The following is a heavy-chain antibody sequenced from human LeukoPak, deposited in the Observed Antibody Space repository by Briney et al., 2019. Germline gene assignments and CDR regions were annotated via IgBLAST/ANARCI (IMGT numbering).Heavy chain of an antibody. CDR2: IYHSGST. J-gene: IGHJ4*02. CDR3: ARVRQDGIAVAGR. Sequence: PSETLSLTCTVSGYSISSGCYWGWIRQPPGKGLEWIGSIYHSGSTYYNPSLKSRVTISVDTSKNQFSLKLSSVTAADTAVYYCARVRQDGIAVAGRWGQGTLVTVSS. V-gene: IGHV4-38-2*02. CDR1: GYSISSGCY. D-gene: IGHD6-19*01.